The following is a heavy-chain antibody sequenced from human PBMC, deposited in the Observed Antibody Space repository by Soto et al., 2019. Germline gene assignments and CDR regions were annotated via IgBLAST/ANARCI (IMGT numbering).Heavy chain of an antibody. D-gene: IGHD3-10*01. J-gene: IGHJ5*02. CDR3: VRDRYSSSGWFDP. Sequence: SQTLSLTCAISGDSVSSYSAAWNWIRQSPSGGLEWLGRTYYRSRFFSDYAESVKSRIIINPDTSKSQFSLQLKSVTPEDTAVHYCVRDRYSSSGWFDPWGQGTPVTVSS. V-gene: IGHV6-1*01. CDR2: TYYRSRFFS. CDR1: GDSVSSYSAA.